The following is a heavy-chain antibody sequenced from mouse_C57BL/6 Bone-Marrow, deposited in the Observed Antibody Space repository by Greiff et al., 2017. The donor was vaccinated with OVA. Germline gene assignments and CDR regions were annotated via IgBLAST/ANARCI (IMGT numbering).Heavy chain of an antibody. CDR3: ARYYYGSSYYFDV. CDR1: GYTFTDYN. V-gene: IGHV1-18*01. Sequence: VQLQQSGPELVKPGASVKIPCKASGYTFTDYNMDWVKQSHGKSLEWIGDINPNNGGTIYNQKFKGKATLTVDKSSRTAYMELRSLTSEDTAVYYCARYYYGSSYYFDVWGTGTTVTVSS. CDR2: INPNNGGT. J-gene: IGHJ1*03. D-gene: IGHD1-1*01.